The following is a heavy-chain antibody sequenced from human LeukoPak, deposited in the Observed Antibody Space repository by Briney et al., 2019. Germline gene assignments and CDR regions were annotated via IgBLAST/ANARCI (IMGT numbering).Heavy chain of an antibody. CDR1: GFTFSSYA. Sequence: PGGSLRLSCAASGFTFSSYAMSWVRQAPGNGLEWVSAISGSGGSTYYADSEKGRFTIYRDNSKNTLYLQMNSLRAEDTAVYYCAKDHLYYYDSSGYYLFDYWGQGTMVTVSS. CDR2: ISGSGGST. J-gene: IGHJ4*02. D-gene: IGHD3-22*01. CDR3: AKDHLYYYDSSGYYLFDY. V-gene: IGHV3-23*01.